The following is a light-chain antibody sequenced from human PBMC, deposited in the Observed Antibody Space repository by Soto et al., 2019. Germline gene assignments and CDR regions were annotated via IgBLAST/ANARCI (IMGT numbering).Light chain of an antibody. CDR1: SGHSDYT. V-gene: IGLV4-69*01. J-gene: IGLJ2*01. Sequence: QLVLTQSPSASAPLGASVKLACTLSSGHSDYTIAWHQQQPEKGPRYLMKLNSDGSHNKGDGIPDRFSGSSSGAERYLTISSLQSEDEADYYCQTWSAGIRVFGGGTELTVL. CDR3: QTWSAGIRV. CDR2: LNSDGSH.